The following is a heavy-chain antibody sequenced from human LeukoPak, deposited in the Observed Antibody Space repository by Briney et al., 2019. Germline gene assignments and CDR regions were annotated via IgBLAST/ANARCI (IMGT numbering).Heavy chain of an antibody. CDR2: IKSNNDGGTT. D-gene: IGHD2-21*01. CDR1: GFIFNKAW. V-gene: IGHV3-15*01. Sequence: GGSLRLSCAASGFIFNKAWMNWVRQAPGKGPEWVGRIKSNNDGGTTDHASPVEGRFIISRDDSKNTIYLQMNRLIIDDTAIYYCTPVMVEDRGFWGQGTLVTVSS. J-gene: IGHJ4*02. CDR3: TPVMVEDRGF.